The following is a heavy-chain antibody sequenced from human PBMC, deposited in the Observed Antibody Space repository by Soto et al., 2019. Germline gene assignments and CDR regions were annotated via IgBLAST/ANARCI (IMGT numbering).Heavy chain of an antibody. CDR3: TREKGDWNDAFDI. D-gene: IGHD2-21*02. CDR1: GFTFSGSA. J-gene: IGHJ3*02. Sequence: LSLTCAASGFTFSGSAMHWVRQASGKGLEWVGRIRSKANSYATAYAASVKGRFTISRDDSKNTAYLQMNSLKTEDTAVYYCTREKGDWNDAFDIWGQGTMVTVSS. CDR2: IRSKANSYAT. V-gene: IGHV3-73*01.